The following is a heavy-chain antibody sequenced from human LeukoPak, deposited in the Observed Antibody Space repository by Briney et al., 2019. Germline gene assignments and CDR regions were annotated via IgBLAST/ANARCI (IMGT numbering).Heavy chain of an antibody. V-gene: IGHV3-30*04. CDR3: ARFASIAGDY. CDR1: GFTFSSYA. CDR2: ISYDGSNK. J-gene: IGHJ4*02. Sequence: GGSLRLSCAASGFTFSSYAMPWVRQAPGKGLEWVAVISYDGSNKYYADSVKGRFTISRDNSKNTLYLQMNSLRAEDTAVYYCARFASIAGDYWGQGTLVTVSS. D-gene: IGHD6-6*01.